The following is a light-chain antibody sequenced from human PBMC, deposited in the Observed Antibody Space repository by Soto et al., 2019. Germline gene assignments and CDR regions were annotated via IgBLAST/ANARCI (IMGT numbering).Light chain of an antibody. CDR3: ISYTDRQSYL. Sequence: QSVLTQPASVSGSPGQSITISCSGTSSDIGSYNHVAWYQQFPGKSPKLMIYAVSDRPPGVSDRFSGSKSGITASLIISGLQTEDEADYYCISYTDRQSYLFGTGTKV. CDR1: SSDIGSYNH. CDR2: AVS. J-gene: IGLJ1*01. V-gene: IGLV2-14*03.